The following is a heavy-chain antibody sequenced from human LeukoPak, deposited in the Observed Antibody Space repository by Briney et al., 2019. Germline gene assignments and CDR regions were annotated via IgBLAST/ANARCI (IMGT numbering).Heavy chain of an antibody. Sequence: SETLSLTCTVSGGSISSGSYYWSWIRQPAGKGLEWIGRIYTSGSTNYNPSLKSRVTISVDTSKDQFSLKLSSVTAADTAVYYCARDQILLWFGEPRGDAFDIWGQGTMVTVSS. V-gene: IGHV4-61*02. CDR1: GGSISSGSYY. CDR2: IYTSGST. J-gene: IGHJ3*02. D-gene: IGHD3-10*01. CDR3: ARDQILLWFGEPRGDAFDI.